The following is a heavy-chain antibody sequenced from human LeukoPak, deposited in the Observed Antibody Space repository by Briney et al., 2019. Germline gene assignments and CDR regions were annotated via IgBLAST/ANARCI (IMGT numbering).Heavy chain of an antibody. CDR2: IYGGVNT. Sequence: HPGGSLRLSCAASGFTVGSNYMSWVRQAPGKGLEWVSVIYGGVNTVYADSVQGRFTISRDNSKNTLYLQMSSLRAEDTAVYYCAKSPKTGFLFDYWGKGTLVTVSS. CDR1: GFTVGSNY. CDR3: AKSPKTGFLFDY. J-gene: IGHJ4*02. D-gene: IGHD1-1*01. V-gene: IGHV3-66*01.